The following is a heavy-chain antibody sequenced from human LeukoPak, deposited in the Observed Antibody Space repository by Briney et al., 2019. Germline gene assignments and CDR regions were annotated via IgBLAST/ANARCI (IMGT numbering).Heavy chain of an antibody. V-gene: IGHV3-30*18. J-gene: IGHJ4*02. D-gene: IGHD5-18*01. CDR3: AKDRYSYAFEYSDS. Sequence: GGSLRLSCAASGFTFSSYGMHWVRQAPGKGLDWVAVISNDGSKKYYADSVRGRFTISRDNSKNTLSLQVSSLRTEDTAVYYCAKDRYSYAFEYSDSWGQGTLVTVSS. CDR1: GFTFSSYG. CDR2: ISNDGSKK.